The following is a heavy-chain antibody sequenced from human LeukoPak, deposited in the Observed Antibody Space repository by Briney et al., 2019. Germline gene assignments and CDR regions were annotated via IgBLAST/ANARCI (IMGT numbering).Heavy chain of an antibody. D-gene: IGHD6-13*01. CDR2: INPNSGGT. Sequence: ASVKVPCKASGYTFTGYYMHWVRQAPGQGLEWMGWINPNSGGTNYAQKFQGRVTMTRDTSISTAYMELSRLRSDDTAVYYCARDLGIAAAGTRGRRPLTFDIWGQGTMVTVSS. CDR3: ARDLGIAAAGTRGRRPLTFDI. CDR1: GYTFTGYY. V-gene: IGHV1-2*02. J-gene: IGHJ3*02.